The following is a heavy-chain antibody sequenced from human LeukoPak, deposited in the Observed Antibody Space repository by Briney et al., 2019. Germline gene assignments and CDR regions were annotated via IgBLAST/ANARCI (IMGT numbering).Heavy chain of an antibody. J-gene: IGHJ4*02. Sequence: ASVKVSCKASGYTFTSHGISWVRQAPGQGLEWMGWIRPSTGDTDYALNLQGRVTLTTDTSTSTAYMELRSLRSDDTAVYYCARVRDYLFDYWGQGTLDTVSS. D-gene: IGHD2/OR15-2a*01. CDR2: IRPSTGDT. CDR1: GYTFTSHG. CDR3: ARVRDYLFDY. V-gene: IGHV1-18*01.